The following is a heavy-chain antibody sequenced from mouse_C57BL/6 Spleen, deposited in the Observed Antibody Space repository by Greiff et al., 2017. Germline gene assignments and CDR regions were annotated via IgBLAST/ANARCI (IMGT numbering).Heavy chain of an antibody. J-gene: IGHJ2*01. D-gene: IGHD3-3*01. CDR1: GFTFSNYW. Sequence: EVQVVESGGGLVQPGGSMKLSCVASGFTFSNYWMNWVRQSPEKGLEWVAQIRLKSDNYATHYAESVKGRFTISRDDSKSSVYLQMNNLRAEDTGIYYCTEGRDCFDYWGQGTTLTVSS. CDR3: TEGRDCFDY. V-gene: IGHV6-3*01. CDR2: IRLKSDNYAT.